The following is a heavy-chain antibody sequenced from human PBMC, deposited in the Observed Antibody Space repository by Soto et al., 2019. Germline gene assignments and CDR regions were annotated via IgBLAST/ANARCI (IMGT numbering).Heavy chain of an antibody. V-gene: IGHV4-34*01. CDR2: INQVDQSGTT. CDR1: GGSLSGYY. CDR3: ARGLGLFDI. J-gene: IGHJ3*02. Sequence: SETLSLTCAVYGGSLSGYYWTWIRQTPGKGLEWIGEINQVDQSGTTIYNPSLKSRVTISADTSKSQFSLNLSSVTAADTAVYYCARGLGLFDIWGQGTMVTVSS. D-gene: IGHD3-16*01.